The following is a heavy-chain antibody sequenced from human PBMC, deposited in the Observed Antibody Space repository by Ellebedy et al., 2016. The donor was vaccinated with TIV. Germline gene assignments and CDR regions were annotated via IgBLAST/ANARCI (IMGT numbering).Heavy chain of an antibody. J-gene: IGHJ3*02. V-gene: IGHV3-53*01. CDR2: IYTGDST. Sequence: GESLKISCAASGFSVSSNYVSWVRQAPGKGLEWVSYIYTGDSTYHADSVKGRFTISRDHSKNTVSLQMSSLRVEDTAVYYCARVRSSAFEIWGQGTMVTVSS. CDR3: ARVRSSAFEI. CDR1: GFSVSSNY.